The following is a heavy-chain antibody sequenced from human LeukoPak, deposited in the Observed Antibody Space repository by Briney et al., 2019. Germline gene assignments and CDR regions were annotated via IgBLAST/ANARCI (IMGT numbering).Heavy chain of an antibody. V-gene: IGHV4-4*07. CDR1: GGSISSYY. D-gene: IGHD6-13*01. CDR2: IYTSGST. CDR3: ARDRWGIAAAGEYYFDY. Sequence: PSETLSLTCTVSGGSISSYYWSWIRQPAGKGLEWIGRIYTSGSTNYNPSLKSRATMSVDTSKNQFSLKLSSVTAADTAVYYCARDRWGIAAAGEYYFDYWGQGTLVTVSS. J-gene: IGHJ4*02.